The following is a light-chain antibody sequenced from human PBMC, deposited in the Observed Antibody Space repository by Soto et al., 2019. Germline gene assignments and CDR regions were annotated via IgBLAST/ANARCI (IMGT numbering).Light chain of an antibody. Sequence: QSALTQPASVSGAPGQSITISCTGTSSDVGGYKYVSWCQHHPGKAPKLMIYEVSNRPSDISYRFSGSKSGNTASLTISGLQAEDEADYYCSSYTTSNTLLVFGGGTKLTVL. CDR1: SSDVGGYKY. CDR3: SSYTTSNTLLV. V-gene: IGLV2-14*01. CDR2: EVS. J-gene: IGLJ2*01.